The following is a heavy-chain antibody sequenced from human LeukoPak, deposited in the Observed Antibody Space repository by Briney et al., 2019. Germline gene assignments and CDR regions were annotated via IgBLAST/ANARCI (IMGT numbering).Heavy chain of an antibody. CDR3: ARVEKYCRSTTCYWNNMDV. CDR2: INTDTGNP. CDR1: GYTFTRYG. V-gene: IGHV7-4-1*02. J-gene: IGHJ6*02. D-gene: IGHD2-2*01. Sequence: ASVKVSCKASGYTFTRYGMNWVRQAPGQGLEWMGWINTDTGNPTYAQGFTGRFVFSLDTSVGTTYLQINSLKAEDTAVYYCARVEKYCRSTTCYWNNMDVWGQGTTVTVSS.